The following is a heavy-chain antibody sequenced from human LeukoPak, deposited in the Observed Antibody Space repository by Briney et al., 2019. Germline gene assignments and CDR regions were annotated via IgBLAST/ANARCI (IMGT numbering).Heavy chain of an antibody. D-gene: IGHD1-1*01. V-gene: IGHV3-7*04. J-gene: IGHJ4*02. CDR2: IHPEGNEK. Sequence: GGSLRLSCAVSGFTFSNFWMRWVRQAPGRGLEWVANIHPEGNEKYHVESVKGRFTISRDNAKNSLFLQMNGLRVEDTAVYYCARGDDFSGDHWGKGPLVTVSS. CDR1: GFTFSNFW. CDR3: ARGDDFSGDH.